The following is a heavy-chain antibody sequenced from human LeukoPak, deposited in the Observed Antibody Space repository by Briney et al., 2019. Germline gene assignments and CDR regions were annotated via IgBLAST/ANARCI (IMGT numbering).Heavy chain of an antibody. D-gene: IGHD6-13*01. V-gene: IGHV1-2*02. CDR3: ARQGEAASFDY. CDR1: GYAFTGSY. Sequence: ASVRVSCKASGYAFTGSYLHWVRQAPGQGLEWLGWINPYSGGTNYAQKFQGRVTLTRDTSISTAYMDLSGLRSDDAAVYYCARQGEAASFDYWGQGTLVTVSS. J-gene: IGHJ4*02. CDR2: INPYSGGT.